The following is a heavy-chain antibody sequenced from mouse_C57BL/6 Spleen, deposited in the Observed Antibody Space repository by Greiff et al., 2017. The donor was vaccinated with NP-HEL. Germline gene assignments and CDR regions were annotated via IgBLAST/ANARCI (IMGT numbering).Heavy chain of an antibody. CDR3: ARHDYDPFFAY. J-gene: IGHJ3*01. V-gene: IGHV5-6*01. D-gene: IGHD2-4*01. Sequence: EVMLVESGGDLVKPGGSLKLSCAASGFTFSSYGMSWVRQTPDKRLEWVATISSGGSYTYYPDSVKGRFTISRDNAKNTLYLQMSSLKSEDTAMYYCARHDYDPFFAYWGQGTLVTVSA. CDR2: ISSGGSYT. CDR1: GFTFSSYG.